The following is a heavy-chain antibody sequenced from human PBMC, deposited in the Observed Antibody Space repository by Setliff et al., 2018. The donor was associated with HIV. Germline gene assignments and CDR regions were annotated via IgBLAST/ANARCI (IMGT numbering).Heavy chain of an antibody. J-gene: IGHJ4*02. CDR1: GDTFTGHA. D-gene: IGHD2-8*01. CDR2: IIPITGTI. Sequence: SVKVSCKISGDTFTGHAIVWVRQAPGQGLEWMGGIIPITGTIHFAQKFQDRITVTKDESTGRVYMELSSLRAEDTAVYYCARKAGYCPHGGCWSPLDYWGQGTLVTVSA. CDR3: ARKAGYCPHGGCWSPLDY. V-gene: IGHV1-69*05.